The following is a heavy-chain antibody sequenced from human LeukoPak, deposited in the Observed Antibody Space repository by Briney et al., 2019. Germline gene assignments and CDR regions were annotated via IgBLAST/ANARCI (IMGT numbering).Heavy chain of an antibody. J-gene: IGHJ4*02. Sequence: PSETLSLTCAVYGGSFSGYYWSWIRQPPGKGREWIGEINHSGSTNYNPSLKSRVTISVDTSKNQFSLKLSSVTAADTAVYYCARDPRKTFDYWGQGTLVTVSS. CDR3: ARDPRKTFDY. V-gene: IGHV4-34*01. CDR1: GGSFSGYY. CDR2: INHSGST.